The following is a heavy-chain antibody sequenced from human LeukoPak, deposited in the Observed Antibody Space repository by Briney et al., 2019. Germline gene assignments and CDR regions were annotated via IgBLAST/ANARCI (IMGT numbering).Heavy chain of an antibody. V-gene: IGHV3-21*01. CDR2: ISSSSSYI. J-gene: IGHJ6*02. Sequence: GGSLRLSCAASGFTFSSYSMNWVRQAPGKGLEWVSSISSSSSYIYYADSVKGRFTISRDNAKNSLYLQMNSLRAEDTAVYYCARDQKGVAEGYYYGMDVWGQGTTVTVCS. CDR3: ARDQKGVAEGYYYGMDV. D-gene: IGHD6-19*01. CDR1: GFTFSSYS.